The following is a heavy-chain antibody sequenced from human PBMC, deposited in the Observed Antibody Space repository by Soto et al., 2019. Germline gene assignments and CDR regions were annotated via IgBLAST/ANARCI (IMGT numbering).Heavy chain of an antibody. CDR2: LFYSGGT. Sequence: QLQLQESGPGLVKPSETLSLTCSVSGDSISTSNYYWGWIRQPPGKGLEWIGHLFYSGGTYYNPSLKSRVSISVDTSKNEFSLKLTSITADDTAIYFCARRGGGDYLFDSLGQGILVTVSS. CDR3: ARRGGGDYLFDS. V-gene: IGHV4-39*07. J-gene: IGHJ4*02. D-gene: IGHD4-17*01. CDR1: GDSISTSNYY.